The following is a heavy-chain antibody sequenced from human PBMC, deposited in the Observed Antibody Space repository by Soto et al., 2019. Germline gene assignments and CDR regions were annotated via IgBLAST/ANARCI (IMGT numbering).Heavy chain of an antibody. Sequence: SETLSLTCTVSGGSISSGGYYWSWIRQHPWKGLEWIGYIYYSGSTYYNPSLKSRVTISVDTSKNQFSLKLSSVTAADTAVYYCASSPYSSSWYYFDYWGQGXLVTVYS. CDR2: IYYSGST. J-gene: IGHJ4*02. V-gene: IGHV4-31*03. CDR3: ASSPYSSSWYYFDY. CDR1: GGSISSGGYY. D-gene: IGHD6-13*01.